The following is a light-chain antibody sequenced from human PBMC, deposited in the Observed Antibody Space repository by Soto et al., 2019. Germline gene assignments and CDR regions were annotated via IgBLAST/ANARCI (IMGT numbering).Light chain of an antibody. J-gene: IGLJ3*02. CDR3: RSYTSSSTVV. Sequence: QSALTQPASVSGSPGQSITISCTGTSRDVGSYNYVSWYQQRPGKAPRLMIYDVSDRPSGISIRFSGSKSGTAASLTISGLQAEDEADYFCRSYTSSSTVVFGGGTKLTVL. CDR1: SRDVGSYNY. CDR2: DVS. V-gene: IGLV2-14*01.